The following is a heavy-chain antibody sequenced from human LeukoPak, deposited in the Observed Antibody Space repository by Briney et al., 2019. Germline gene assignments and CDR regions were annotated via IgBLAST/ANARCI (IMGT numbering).Heavy chain of an antibody. D-gene: IGHD3-16*01. V-gene: IGHV3-7*05. CDR3: TRVLSGGGCIDY. Sequence: GGSLRLSCAASGFTFSNHWMSWVRQAPGKGLEWVANIKRDETEKFYVDSVKGRFTISRDNAKNSLYLQMNSLKTEDTAVYYCTRVLSGGGCIDYWGQGTLVTVSS. CDR1: GFTFSNHW. J-gene: IGHJ4*02. CDR2: IKRDETEK.